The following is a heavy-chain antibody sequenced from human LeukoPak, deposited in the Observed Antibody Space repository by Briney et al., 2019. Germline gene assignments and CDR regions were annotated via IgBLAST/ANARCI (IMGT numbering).Heavy chain of an antibody. Sequence: GGSLRLSCAASGFTFSSYAMHWVRQAPGKGLEWVAVISYDGSNKYYADSEKGRFTISRDNSKNTLYLQMNSLRAEDTAVYYCARIRGAYYDFWSGYVDYWGQGTLVTVSS. CDR1: GFTFSSYA. J-gene: IGHJ4*02. CDR3: ARIRGAYYDFWSGYVDY. D-gene: IGHD3-3*01. V-gene: IGHV3-30-3*01. CDR2: ISYDGSNK.